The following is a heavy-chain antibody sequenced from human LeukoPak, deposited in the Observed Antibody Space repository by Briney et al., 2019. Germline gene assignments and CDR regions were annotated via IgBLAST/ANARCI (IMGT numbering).Heavy chain of an antibody. CDR1: GYTFTSYG. CDR3: ARSSTGYYYMDV. Sequence: ASVKVSCKASGYTFTSYGISWVRQAPGQGLEWMGWISAYNGNTNYAQKPQGRVTMTTDTSTSTAYMELRSLRSDDTAVYYCARSSTGYYYMDVWGKGTTVTVSS. CDR2: ISAYNGNT. V-gene: IGHV1-18*01. D-gene: IGHD1-1*01. J-gene: IGHJ6*03.